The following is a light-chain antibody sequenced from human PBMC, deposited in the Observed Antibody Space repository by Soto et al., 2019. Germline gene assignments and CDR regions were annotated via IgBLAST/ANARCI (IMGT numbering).Light chain of an antibody. CDR2: SAS. V-gene: IGKV1-12*01. CDR3: QQAHSFPFT. CDR1: QGIGTW. J-gene: IGKJ3*01. Sequence: DIQMTQSPSSMSASVGDRVTITCRASQGIGTWLAWYQQKPGKAPKLLIYSASSLQGGVPSRFSGSGSGTDFDLTISSLQAEEFATYYYQQAHSFPFTFGPVTTVDIK.